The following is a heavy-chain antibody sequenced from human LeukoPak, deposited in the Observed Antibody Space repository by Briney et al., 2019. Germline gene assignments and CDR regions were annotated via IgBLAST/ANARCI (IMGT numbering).Heavy chain of an antibody. Sequence: GGSLRLSRSASGFTFSGYDMSWVRQAPGKGLEWVSYTSSSSSTICYADSVKSRFTISRDNAKNSLYLQMNSLRAEDTAVYYCARLRYYGMDVWGQGTTVTVSS. V-gene: IGHV3-48*04. J-gene: IGHJ6*02. CDR1: GFTFSGYD. CDR3: ARLRYYGMDV. CDR2: TSSSSSTI.